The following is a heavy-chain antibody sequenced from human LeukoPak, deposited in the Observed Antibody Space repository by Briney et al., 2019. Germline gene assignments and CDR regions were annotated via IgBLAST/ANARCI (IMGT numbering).Heavy chain of an antibody. CDR2: INPNSGGT. CDR3: ARGRPLYVGATTANWFDP. D-gene: IGHD1-26*01. Sequence: ASVKVSCKASGYTFTDYYMHWVRQAPGQGLEWMGWINPNSGGTNYAQKFQGRVTMTRDTSISTAYMELSRLRSDDTAVYYCARGRPLYVGATTANWFDPWGQGTLVTVSS. V-gene: IGHV1-2*02. J-gene: IGHJ5*02. CDR1: GYTFTDYY.